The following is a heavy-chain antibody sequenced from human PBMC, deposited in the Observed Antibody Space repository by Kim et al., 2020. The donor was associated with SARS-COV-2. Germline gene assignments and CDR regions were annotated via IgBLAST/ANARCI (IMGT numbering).Heavy chain of an antibody. V-gene: IGHV4-59*09. Sequence: PSLKSRVTISVDTSKNQFSLKLSSVTAADTAVYYCARGKLDTAMAYYFDYWGQGTLVTVSS. J-gene: IGHJ4*02. CDR3: ARGKLDTAMAYYFDY. D-gene: IGHD5-18*01.